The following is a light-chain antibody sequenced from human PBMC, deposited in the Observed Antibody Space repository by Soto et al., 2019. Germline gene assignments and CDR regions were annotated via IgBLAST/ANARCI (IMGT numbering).Light chain of an antibody. J-gene: IGKJ2*01. CDR1: QSVCSNY. V-gene: IGKV3-20*01. CDR3: HQYAGSPYT. Sequence: EIVLTQSPGTLSLSPGERATLSCRASQSVCSNYLAWYQQKPGQAPSLLIYGASSRATGIPDRFSGSGSGTDFTLTISRLEPEDFAVYYCHQYAGSPYTFGQGTKLEIK. CDR2: GAS.